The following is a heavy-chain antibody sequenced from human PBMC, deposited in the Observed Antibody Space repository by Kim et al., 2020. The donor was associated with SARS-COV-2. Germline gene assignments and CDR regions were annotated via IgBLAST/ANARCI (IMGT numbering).Heavy chain of an antibody. CDR1: GFTFSGHG. D-gene: IGHD4-17*01. CDR2: ISNNGRNK. Sequence: GGSLRLSCAASGFTFSGHGMHWVRQIPGKGLEWVAVISNNGRNKYYADSVQGRFTISRDNSRNTLYLEMNSLRGDDTAIYYCAKDGRAEGPTIDIWVQGT. CDR3: AKDGRAEGPTIDI. V-gene: IGHV3-30*18. J-gene: IGHJ3*02.